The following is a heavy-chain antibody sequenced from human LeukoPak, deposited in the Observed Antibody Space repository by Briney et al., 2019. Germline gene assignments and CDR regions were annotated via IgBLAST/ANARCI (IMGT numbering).Heavy chain of an antibody. CDR3: ARDFPTLLVVVPAAIYYGMDV. D-gene: IGHD2-2*01. CDR1: GYTFTGYY. CDR2: INAYNGNT. J-gene: IGHJ6*02. V-gene: IGHV1-18*04. Sequence: ASVKVSCKASGYTFTGYYMHWVRQAPGQGLEWMGWINAYNGNTNYAQKLQGRVTMTTDTSTSTAYMELRSLRSDDTAVYYCARDFPTLLVVVPAAIYYGMDVWGQGTTVTVSS.